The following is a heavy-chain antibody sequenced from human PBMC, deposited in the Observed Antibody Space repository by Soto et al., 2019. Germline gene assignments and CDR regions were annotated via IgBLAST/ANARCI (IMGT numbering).Heavy chain of an antibody. D-gene: IGHD1-26*01. J-gene: IGHJ6*02. Sequence: VQLVESGAEVKKPGASVKVSCKASGYTFTSYDINWVRQATGQGLEWMGWMNPNSGNTGYAQKFQGRVTMTRDTSISTAYMELSSLRSEDTAVYYCARQWELSGYYYGMDVWGQGTTVTVSS. CDR3: ARQWELSGYYYGMDV. V-gene: IGHV1-8*01. CDR2: MNPNSGNT. CDR1: GYTFTSYD.